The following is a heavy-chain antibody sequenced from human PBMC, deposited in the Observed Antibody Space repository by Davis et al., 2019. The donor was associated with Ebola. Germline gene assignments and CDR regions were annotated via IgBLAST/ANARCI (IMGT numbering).Heavy chain of an antibody. CDR1: GGSISSYY. Sequence: MPGGSLRLSCTVSGGSISSYYWNWIRQPPGKGLEWIGYIYYSGSTNYNPSLKSRVTISVDTSKNQFSLKLSSVTAADTAVYYCAREYYDILTGPLGMDVWGQGTTVTVSS. D-gene: IGHD3-9*01. J-gene: IGHJ6*02. CDR2: IYYSGST. CDR3: AREYYDILTGPLGMDV. V-gene: IGHV4-59*01.